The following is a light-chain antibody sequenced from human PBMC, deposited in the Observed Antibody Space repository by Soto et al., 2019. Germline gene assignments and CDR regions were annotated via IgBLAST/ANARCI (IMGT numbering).Light chain of an antibody. CDR2: AAS. V-gene: IGKV1-39*01. Sequence: DVQMTQSPSSLSASVGDRVTITCRASQSIANYLNWYQQKRGKAPKLLIYAASTLQSGVPSRFSGSGSGTDFTLTISSLXXXXXXTYYCQQSHSNPRAFGQGTKLEIK. CDR1: QSIANY. CDR3: QQSHSNPRA. J-gene: IGKJ2*01.